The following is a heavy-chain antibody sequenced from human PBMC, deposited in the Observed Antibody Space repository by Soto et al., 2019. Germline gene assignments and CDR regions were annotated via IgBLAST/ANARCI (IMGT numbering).Heavy chain of an antibody. Sequence: GGSLRLSCAASGFTFSSYAMSWVRQAPGKGLEWVSAISGSGGSTYYADSVKGRFTISRDNSKNTLYLQMNSLRAEDTAVYYCAKVPGRLEYSSSHRYYFDYWGQGTLVTVSS. CDR3: AKVPGRLEYSSSHRYYFDY. V-gene: IGHV3-23*01. D-gene: IGHD6-6*01. J-gene: IGHJ4*02. CDR2: ISGSGGST. CDR1: GFTFSSYA.